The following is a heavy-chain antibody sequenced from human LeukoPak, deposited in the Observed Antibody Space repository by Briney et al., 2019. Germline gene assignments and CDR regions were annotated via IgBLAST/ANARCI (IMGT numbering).Heavy chain of an antibody. CDR1: GFTFSGYS. CDR3: ARGVCSSTSCYGD. Sequence: KPGGSLRLSCAASGFTFSGYSMNWVRQAPGKGLEWVSSISSSSSYIYYADSVKGRFTISRDNAKNSLYLQMNSLRAEDTAVYYCARGVCSSTSCYGDWGQGTLVTVSS. D-gene: IGHD2-2*01. CDR2: ISSSSSYI. J-gene: IGHJ4*02. V-gene: IGHV3-21*01.